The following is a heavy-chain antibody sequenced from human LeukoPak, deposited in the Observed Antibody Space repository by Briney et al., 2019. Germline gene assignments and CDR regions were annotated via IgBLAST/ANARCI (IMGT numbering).Heavy chain of an antibody. J-gene: IGHJ4*02. V-gene: IGHV3-9*01. Sequence: GRSLRLSCAASVFTFDDYAMHWVRQAPGKGLEWVSGISWNSGSIGYADSVKGRFTISRDNAKNSLYLQMNSLRAEDTALYYCARGYCSGGSCVDDYWGQGTLVTVSS. CDR1: VFTFDDYA. D-gene: IGHD2-15*01. CDR2: ISWNSGSI. CDR3: ARGYCSGGSCVDDY.